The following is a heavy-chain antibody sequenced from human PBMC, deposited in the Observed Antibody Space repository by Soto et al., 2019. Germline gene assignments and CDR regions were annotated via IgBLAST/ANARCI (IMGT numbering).Heavy chain of an antibody. D-gene: IGHD3-9*01. J-gene: IGHJ4*02. CDR2: INPNSGGT. Sequence: ASVKVSCKASGYTFTGYYMHWVRQAPGQGLEWMGWINPNSGGTNYAQKFQGWVTMTRDTSISTAYMELSRLRSDDTAVYYCARTPDILTGYYDYWGQGTLVTVSS. V-gene: IGHV1-2*04. CDR3: ARTPDILTGYYDY. CDR1: GYTFTGYY.